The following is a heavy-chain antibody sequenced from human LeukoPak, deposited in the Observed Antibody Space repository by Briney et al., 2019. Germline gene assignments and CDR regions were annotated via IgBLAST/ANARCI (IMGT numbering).Heavy chain of an antibody. CDR1: GGSISSYY. J-gene: IGHJ3*02. D-gene: IGHD3-16*01. CDR2: IYYSGST. Sequence: SETLSLTCTVSGGSISSYYWSWIRQPPGKGLEWIGYIYYSGSTNYNPSLKSRVTISVDTSKNQFSLKLSSVTAADTAVYCCARGGTSDAFDIWGQGTMVTVSS. CDR3: ARGGTSDAFDI. V-gene: IGHV4-59*08.